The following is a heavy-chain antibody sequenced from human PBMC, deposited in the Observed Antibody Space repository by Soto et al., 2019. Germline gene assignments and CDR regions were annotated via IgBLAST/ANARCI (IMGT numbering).Heavy chain of an antibody. Sequence: SGPTLVNPTQTLTLTCTFSGFSLSTSGVGVGWIRQPPGKALEWLALIYWDDDKRYSPSLKSRLTITKDTSKNQVVLTMTNMDPVDTATYYCAPLLWWGELNWFDPGGKGPLVT. CDR1: GFSLSTSGVG. J-gene: IGHJ5*02. D-gene: IGHD3-10*01. CDR2: IYWDDDK. CDR3: APLLWWGELNWFDP. V-gene: IGHV2-5*02.